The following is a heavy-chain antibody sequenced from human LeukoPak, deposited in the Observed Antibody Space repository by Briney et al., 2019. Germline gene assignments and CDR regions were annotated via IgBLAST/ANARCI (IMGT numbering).Heavy chain of an antibody. D-gene: IGHD3-10*01. V-gene: IGHV3-7*01. J-gene: IGHJ4*02. Sequence: GRSLRLSCAASGFTFSSYAMHWVRQAPGKGLEWVANINPAASEKYYVGSVKGRFTISRDNAKNSLYLQMNSLRAEDTAVYYCASYYYGSGTSLGYWGQGTLVTVSS. CDR1: GFTFSSYA. CDR3: ASYYYGSGTSLGY. CDR2: INPAASEK.